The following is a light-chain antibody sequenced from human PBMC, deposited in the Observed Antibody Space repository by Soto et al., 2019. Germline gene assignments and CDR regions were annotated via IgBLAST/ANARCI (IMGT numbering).Light chain of an antibody. J-gene: IGKJ2*01. V-gene: IGKV3-20*01. CDR2: GAS. CDR1: QSVSSSY. CDR3: QLYGSSPLYT. Sequence: ETVLTQSPGTLSLSPGERVTLSCTTSQSVSSSYLAWYQQRPGQAPRLLIYGASSRATGIPDRFTGSTSGTDFTLTISSLEPEDFAVYYCQLYGSSPLYTFGQGTKLEIK.